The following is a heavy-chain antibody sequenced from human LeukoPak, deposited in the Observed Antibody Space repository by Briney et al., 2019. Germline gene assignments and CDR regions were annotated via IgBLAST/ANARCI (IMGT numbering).Heavy chain of an antibody. J-gene: IGHJ4*02. CDR1: GFTFSSYA. Sequence: GGSLRLSCAASGFTFSSYAMHWVRQAPGKGLEWVAVISYDGSNKYYADSVKGRFTISRDNSKNTLYLQMNSLRAEDTAVYYCAKARSLAVAGTVMDYWGQGTLVTVSS. V-gene: IGHV3-30-3*01. CDR2: ISYDGSNK. CDR3: AKARSLAVAGTVMDY. D-gene: IGHD6-19*01.